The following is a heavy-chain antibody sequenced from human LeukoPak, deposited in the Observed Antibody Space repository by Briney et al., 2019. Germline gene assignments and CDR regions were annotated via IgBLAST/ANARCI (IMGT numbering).Heavy chain of an antibody. CDR3: AKQRSGSSSLFYFDL. CDR1: GFTFSDYY. CDR2: ISSSGSTI. J-gene: IGHJ2*01. Sequence: PGGSLRLSCAASGFTFSDYYMSWIRQAPGKGLEWVSYISSSGSTIYYADSVKGRFTISRDNSKNTLYLQMNSLRAEDTAVYYCAKQRSGSSSLFYFDLWGRGTLVTVSS. V-gene: IGHV3-11*04. D-gene: IGHD6-13*01.